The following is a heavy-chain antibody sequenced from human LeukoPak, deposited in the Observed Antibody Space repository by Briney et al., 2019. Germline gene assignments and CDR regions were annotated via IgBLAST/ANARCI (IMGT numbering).Heavy chain of an antibody. V-gene: IGHV3-15*01. CDR2: IKTKTDGETT. J-gene: IGHJ4*02. D-gene: IGHD3-22*01. CDR3: TTATFYDRSLYYFDY. Sequence: PGGPLRLSCAASGFTFSNAWMTWARQAPGKGLEWVGRIKTKTDGETTVYAAPVQGRFTISRDDSKNTVYLQMNTLKIEDTAVYYCTTATFYDRSLYYFDYWGQGTLVTVSS. CDR1: GFTFSNAW.